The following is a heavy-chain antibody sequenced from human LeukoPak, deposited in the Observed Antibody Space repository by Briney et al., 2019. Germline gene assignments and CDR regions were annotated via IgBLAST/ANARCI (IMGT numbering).Heavy chain of an antibody. CDR1: GFTFTSYE. V-gene: IGHV3-48*03. CDR3: VRTRAGYFFDY. CDR2: ISSTSSTI. J-gene: IGHJ4*02. Sequence: GGSLRLSCAASGFTFTSYEMSWVRQAPGKGLEWISYISSTSSTIRSADSVEGRVTISRDNAKNSLYLQMNSLRDEDTAVYYCVRTRAGYFFDYWGQGSLVTVSS.